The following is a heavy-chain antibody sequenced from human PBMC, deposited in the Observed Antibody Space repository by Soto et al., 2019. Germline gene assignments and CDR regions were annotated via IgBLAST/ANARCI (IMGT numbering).Heavy chain of an antibody. J-gene: IGHJ5*01. D-gene: IGHD2-15*01. CDR3: ARSDVAALDS. V-gene: IGHV3-21*06. Sequence: EVQLVESGGGLVKPGGSLRLSCAASGFTLRDYSLNWVRQAPGKGLEWVSSITSKSTYIYYADSVKGRFTISRDNAKSPLYLQMASLRADDTAVYFCARSDVAALDSWGQGTLVTVSS. CDR2: ITSKSTYI. CDR1: GFTLRDYS.